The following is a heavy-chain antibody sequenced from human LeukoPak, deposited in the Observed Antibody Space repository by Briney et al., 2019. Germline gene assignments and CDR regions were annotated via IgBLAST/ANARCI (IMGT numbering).Heavy chain of an antibody. CDR3: ARDIGSGYNHGRMDV. V-gene: IGHV3-48*04. J-gene: IGHJ6*03. D-gene: IGHD5-12*01. CDR2: ISSNPGTT. CDR1: GFIFSAYS. Sequence: GGSLRLSCAASGFIFSAYSMDWVRQAPGKGLEWVSYISSNPGTTYYADSVKGRFTISRDSAKNSLYLQMNSLRAEDTAVYYCARDIGSGYNHGRMDVWGKGTTVTVSS.